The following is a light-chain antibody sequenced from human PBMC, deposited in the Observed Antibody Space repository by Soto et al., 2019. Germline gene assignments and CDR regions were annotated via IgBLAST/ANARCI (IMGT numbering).Light chain of an antibody. CDR1: QSVSSSY. CDR3: QQYGSSPVT. CDR2: GAS. Sequence: DIVLTQSPGTLSLSPGERATLSCRASQSVSSSYLAWYQQKPGQAPRLLIYGASSRGTGIPDRFSGSGSGTDFTVTIRSLEPEDCAVYYCQQYGSSPVTFGQGTKLEI. J-gene: IGKJ2*01. V-gene: IGKV3-20*01.